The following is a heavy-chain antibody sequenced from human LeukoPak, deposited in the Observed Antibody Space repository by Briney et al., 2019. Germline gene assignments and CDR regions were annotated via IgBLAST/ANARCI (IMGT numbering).Heavy chain of an antibody. D-gene: IGHD4-17*01. J-gene: IGHJ4*02. CDR3: ARHNYGDYFPALSLDY. CDR2: INHSGST. CDR1: GGSFSGYY. V-gene: IGHV4-34*01. Sequence: PSETLSLTCAVYGGSFSGYYWSWIRQPPGKGLEWIGEINHSGSTNYNPSLKSRVTISVDTSKNQFSLKLRSVTAADTAVYYCARHNYGDYFPALSLDYWGQGTLVTVSS.